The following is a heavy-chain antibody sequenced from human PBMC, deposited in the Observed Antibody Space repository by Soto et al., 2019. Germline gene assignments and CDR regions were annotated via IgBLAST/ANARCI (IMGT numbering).Heavy chain of an antibody. CDR2: ISGSGGST. J-gene: IGHJ4*02. V-gene: IGHV3-23*01. CDR3: AKEKIGYYYGSGSAIDY. Sequence: EVQLSESGGGLVQPGGSLRLSCAASGFTFSSYAMSWVRQAPGKGLEWVSAISGSGGSTYYADSVKGRFTISRDNSKNTLYLQMNSLRAEDTAVYYCAKEKIGYYYGSGSAIDYWGQGTLVTVSS. CDR1: GFTFSSYA. D-gene: IGHD3-10*01.